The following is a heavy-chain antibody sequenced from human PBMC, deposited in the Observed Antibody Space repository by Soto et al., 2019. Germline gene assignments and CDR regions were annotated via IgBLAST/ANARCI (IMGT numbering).Heavy chain of an antibody. D-gene: IGHD6-19*01. Sequence: QVQLVESGGGVVQPGRSLRLSCAASGFTFSSYGMHWVRQAPGKGLEWVAVIWYDGSNKYYADSVKGRFTISRDNSKTTQYLQMNSLRAEDTAVYYCARDKGAVPTVGMDVWGQGTTVTVSS. J-gene: IGHJ6*02. V-gene: IGHV3-33*01. CDR3: ARDKGAVPTVGMDV. CDR2: IWYDGSNK. CDR1: GFTFSSYG.